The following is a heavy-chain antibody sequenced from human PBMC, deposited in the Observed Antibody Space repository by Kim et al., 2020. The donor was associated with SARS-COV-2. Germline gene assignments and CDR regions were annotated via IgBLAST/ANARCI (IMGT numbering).Heavy chain of an antibody. D-gene: IGHD2-8*01. Sequence: GESLKISCKGSGYSFTSYWIGWVRQMPGKGLEWMGIIYPGDSDTRYSPSFQGQVTISADKSISTAYLQWSSLKASDTAMYYCARSHCTNGVCHPNWFDPWGQGTLVTVSS. V-gene: IGHV5-51*01. CDR3: ARSHCTNGVCHPNWFDP. CDR1: GYSFTSYW. J-gene: IGHJ5*02. CDR2: IYPGDSDT.